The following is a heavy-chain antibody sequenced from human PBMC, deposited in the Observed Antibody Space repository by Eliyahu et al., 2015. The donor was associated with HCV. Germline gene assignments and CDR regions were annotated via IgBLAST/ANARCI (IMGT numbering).Heavy chain of an antibody. J-gene: IGHJ6*02. CDR3: ARLWGTVYGMDV. CDR2: MNPNSGNT. D-gene: IGHD3-16*01. Sequence: QVQLVQSGAEVKKPGASVKVSCXASGYTFSRYDXXWVRQAPGQGLXWMGXMNPNSGNTGFAQKFQGRVTMTRNTSISTAYMEMSSLRSEDTAVYYCARLWGTVYGMDVWGHGTTVTVSS. V-gene: IGHV1-8*01. CDR1: GYTFSRYD.